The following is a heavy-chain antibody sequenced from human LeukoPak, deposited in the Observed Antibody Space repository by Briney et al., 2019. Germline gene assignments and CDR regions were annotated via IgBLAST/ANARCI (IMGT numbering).Heavy chain of an antibody. CDR1: GFAFGSYV. J-gene: IGHJ6*03. CDR2: IAHDGSIK. CDR3: ARDALLEIRWGQDYYYMDV. V-gene: IGHV3-30*03. D-gene: IGHD3-3*02. Sequence: PGGSLRLSCAASGFAFGSYVMHWVRQTPGKGLEWVAVIAHDGSIKYYGESVKGRFTTSRDNSKNTLYLQMNSLRAEDTAMYYCARDALLEIRWGQDYYYMDVWGKGTMVTVSS.